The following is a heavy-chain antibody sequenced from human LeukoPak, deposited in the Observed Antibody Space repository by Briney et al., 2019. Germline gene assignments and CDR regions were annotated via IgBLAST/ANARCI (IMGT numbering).Heavy chain of an antibody. Sequence: GGALRHSCVASGFTISTYTMNWVRQAPGKVLELVTSINSRSCSMPYADPVEGRFTISRDNAKNSLYLQMNSLRAEDTAVYYCLRGDVRDYWGQGTLVTVSS. CDR2: INSRSCSM. CDR3: LRGDVRDY. D-gene: IGHD2-21*01. J-gene: IGHJ4*02. CDR1: GFTISTYT. V-gene: IGHV3-21*01.